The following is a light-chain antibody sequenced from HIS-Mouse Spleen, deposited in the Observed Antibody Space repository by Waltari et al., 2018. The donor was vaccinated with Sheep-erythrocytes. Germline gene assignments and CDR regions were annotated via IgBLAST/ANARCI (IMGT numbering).Light chain of an antibody. J-gene: IGKJ2*01. CDR1: QGSSSY. CDR2: AAS. V-gene: IGKV1-8*01. Sequence: AIRMTQSPSALSASTGDRVTITCRASQGSSSYLAWYQQKPGKAPKLLIYAASTLQSGVPSRFSGSGSGTDFTLTIRCLQSEDFATYYCQQYYSYPYTFGQGTKLEIK. CDR3: QQYYSYPYT.